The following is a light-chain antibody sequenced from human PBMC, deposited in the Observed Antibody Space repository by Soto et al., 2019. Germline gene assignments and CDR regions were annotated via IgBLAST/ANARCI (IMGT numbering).Light chain of an antibody. CDR2: EVT. J-gene: IGLJ1*01. V-gene: IGLV2-14*01. CDR3: FSFTSNSSPSD. Sequence: QSALTQPASVSGSPGQPITNYCTRSTSDIGDYLFLYRYQQNRDKEHQLIICEVTNRPAGVFNRFSSSKSRNTAYLTISGLPAQDEADYFCFSFTSNSSPSDFGTEGKVT. CDR1: TSDIGDYLF.